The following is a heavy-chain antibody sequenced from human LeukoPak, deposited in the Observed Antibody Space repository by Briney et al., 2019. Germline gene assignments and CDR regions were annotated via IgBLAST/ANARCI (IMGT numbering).Heavy chain of an antibody. CDR2: IHPSGST. CDR3: ARGPPPDFDY. J-gene: IGHJ4*02. V-gene: IGHV4-4*07. Sequence: PSGTLSLTCTVSGDSISSYYWSWIRQPAGKGLEWIGRIHPSGSTNYNPSLKSRVALSADTSENQFSLKLSSVTAADTAVYYCARGPPPDFDYWGRGTLDTVSS. CDR1: GDSISSYY.